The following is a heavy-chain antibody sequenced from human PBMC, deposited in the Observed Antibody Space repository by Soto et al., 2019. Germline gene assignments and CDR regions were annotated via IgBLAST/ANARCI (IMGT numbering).Heavy chain of an antibody. CDR3: DKRPITAAGFDY. D-gene: IGHD6-13*01. J-gene: IGHJ4*02. CDR1: GFTFSNYA. V-gene: IGHV3-23*01. Sequence: PGGSLRLSCAASGFTFSNYAMTWVRQAPGKGLEWVSFITGSGGGTYFVDSVKGRFTISRDNSKNTVYLQMNSLRAEDTAVYYCDKRPITAAGFDYWGQGTLVTVSS. CDR2: ITGSGGGT.